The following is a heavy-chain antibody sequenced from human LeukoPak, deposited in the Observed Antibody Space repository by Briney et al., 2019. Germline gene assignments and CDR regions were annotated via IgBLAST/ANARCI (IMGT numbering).Heavy chain of an antibody. CDR1: GFTFSSYW. D-gene: IGHD2-2*01. CDR3: AIEPSPYCSSTSCYAGMDV. V-gene: IGHV3-74*01. Sequence: GGSLRLSCAASGFTFSSYWMHWVRQAPGKGLVWVSRINSDGSSTSYADSVKGRFTISRDNAKNTLYLQMNSLRAEDTAVYYCAIEPSPYCSSTSCYAGMDVWGQGTTVTVSS. CDR2: INSDGSST. J-gene: IGHJ6*02.